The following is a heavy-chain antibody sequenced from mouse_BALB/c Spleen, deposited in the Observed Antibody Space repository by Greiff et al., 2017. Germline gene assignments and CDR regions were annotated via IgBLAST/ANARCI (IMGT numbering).Heavy chain of an antibody. D-gene: IGHD1-2*01. CDR1: GFNIKDYY. J-gene: IGHJ4*01. V-gene: IGHV14-4*02. Sequence: EVQLQQSGAELVRSGASVKLSCTASGFNIKDYYMHWVKQRPEQGLEWIGWIDPENGDTEYAPKFQGKATMTADTSSNTAYLQLSSLTSEDTAVYYCNLRLHYAMDYWGQGTSVTVSS. CDR2: IDPENGDT. CDR3: NLRLHYAMDY.